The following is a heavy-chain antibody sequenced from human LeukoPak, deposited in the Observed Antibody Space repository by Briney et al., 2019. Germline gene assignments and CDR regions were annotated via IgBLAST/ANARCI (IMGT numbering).Heavy chain of an antibody. CDR3: ARVVGLTGYSSSWYSGYYYYMDV. J-gene: IGHJ6*03. CDR1: GGTFSSYA. Sequence: SVKVSCKASGGTFSSYAVSWVRQAPGQGLEWMGGIIPIFGTTNYAQKFQDRVTITADKSTSTAYMELSSLRSEDTAVYYCARVVGLTGYSSSWYSGYYYYMDVWGKGTTVTVSS. D-gene: IGHD6-13*01. V-gene: IGHV1-69*06. CDR2: IIPIFGTT.